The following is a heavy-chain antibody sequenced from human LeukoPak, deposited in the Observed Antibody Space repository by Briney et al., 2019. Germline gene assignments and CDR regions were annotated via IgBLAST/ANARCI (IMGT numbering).Heavy chain of an antibody. Sequence: ASVKVSCKASGYTFTSYDINWVRQATGQGLEWMGVINPSGAGTTYAQKFQGRVTMTRDTSTSTVYMELSSLRSEDTAVYYCAREDSSGFDFWGQGTLVTVSS. CDR1: GYTFTSYD. J-gene: IGHJ4*02. CDR2: INPSGAGT. V-gene: IGHV1-46*01. D-gene: IGHD3-22*01. CDR3: AREDSSGFDF.